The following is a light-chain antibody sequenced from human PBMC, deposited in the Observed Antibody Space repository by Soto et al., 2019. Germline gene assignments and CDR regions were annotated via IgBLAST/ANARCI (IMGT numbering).Light chain of an antibody. CDR2: DVS. CDR3: SSYAGSYTWV. V-gene: IGLV2-11*01. J-gene: IGLJ3*02. CDR1: SSDVGGYKY. Sequence: QSVLTQPRSVSGSPGQSVTISCTGTSSDVGGYKYVSWYQQHPDKAPKLMIYDVSNRPSGVPDRFSGSKSGNTASLTISGLQAEDEADYYCSSYAGSYTWVFGGGTKLPS.